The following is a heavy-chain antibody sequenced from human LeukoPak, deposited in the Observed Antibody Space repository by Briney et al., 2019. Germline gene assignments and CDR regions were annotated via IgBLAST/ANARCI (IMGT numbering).Heavy chain of an antibody. CDR3: ARDLGGDAFDI. CDR2: VYYSGSA. J-gene: IGHJ3*02. V-gene: IGHV4-39*07. Sequence: SETLSLTCTVSGGSISSGNYYWGWIRQPHGKGLEWIGSVYYSGSANYNPSLKSRVTISVDTSKNQFSLKLSSVTAADTAVYYCARDLGGDAFDIWGQGTMVTVSS. CDR1: GGSISSGNYY. D-gene: IGHD4-23*01.